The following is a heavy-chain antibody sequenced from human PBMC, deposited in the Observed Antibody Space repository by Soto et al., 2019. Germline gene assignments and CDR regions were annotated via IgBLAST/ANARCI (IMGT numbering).Heavy chain of an antibody. J-gene: IGHJ4*02. V-gene: IGHV4-39*07. CDR1: GGSIRSGSFY. CDR3: ARVPGAGVVNNIYYFDY. D-gene: IGHD3-3*01. Sequence: SETLSLTCTVSGGSIRSGSFYWGWIRQPPGKGLDWIVSIYYSGSTYYNPSLKSRVTISVDTSKNQFSLKLSSVTAADTAVYYCARVPGAGVVNNIYYFDYWGQGTLVTVSS. CDR2: IYYSGST.